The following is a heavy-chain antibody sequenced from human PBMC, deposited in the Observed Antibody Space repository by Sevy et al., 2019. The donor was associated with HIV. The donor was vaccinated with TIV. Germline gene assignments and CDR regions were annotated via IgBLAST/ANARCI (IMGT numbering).Heavy chain of an antibody. Sequence: GGSLRLSCTASGFTFSSYEMNWVRQAPGKGLEWVSYIISSGGTIYYADSVKGRFTISRDNAKNSLFLQMNSLRAEDTAVYYCARGPHHYYDSSAFFDYWGQGTLVTVSS. J-gene: IGHJ4*02. CDR3: ARGPHHYYDSSAFFDY. D-gene: IGHD3-22*01. CDR2: IISSGGTI. CDR1: GFTFSSYE. V-gene: IGHV3-48*03.